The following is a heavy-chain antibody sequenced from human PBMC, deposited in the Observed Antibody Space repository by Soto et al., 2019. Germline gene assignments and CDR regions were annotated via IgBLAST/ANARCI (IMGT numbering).Heavy chain of an antibody. CDR2: IYYSDST. CDR1: GGSLSSYY. CDR3: AREASRGYIDY. D-gene: IGHD3-22*01. V-gene: IGHV4-59*12. Sequence: SETLSLTCTVSGGSLSSYYWSWIRQSPGKGLEYIGYIYYSDSTNYNPSLKSRVTISVDTSRNQISLTLNSMTAAGTAVYYCAREASRGYIDYWGQGTLVTVSS. J-gene: IGHJ4*02.